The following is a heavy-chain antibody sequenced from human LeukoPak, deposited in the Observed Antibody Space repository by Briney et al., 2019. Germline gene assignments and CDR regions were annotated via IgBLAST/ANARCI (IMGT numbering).Heavy chain of an antibody. Sequence: PSETLSLTCTVSVGSISSSSYYWGWIRQPPGKGREWIGSIYYSGSTYYNPSLKSRVTISVDTSKNQFSLKLSSVTAADTAVYYCARHVLTAGTDYWGQGTLVTVSS. J-gene: IGHJ4*01. CDR1: VGSISSSSYY. D-gene: IGHD7-27*01. V-gene: IGHV4-39*01. CDR3: ARHVLTAGTDY. CDR2: IYYSGST.